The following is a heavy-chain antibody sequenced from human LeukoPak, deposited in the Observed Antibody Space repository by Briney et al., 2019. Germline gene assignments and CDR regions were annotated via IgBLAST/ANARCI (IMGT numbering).Heavy chain of an antibody. CDR2: ISGSGGST. CDR1: GFTFSSYA. Sequence: GGSLRLSCAASGFTFSSYAMSWVRQAPGKGLEWVSAISGSGGSTYYAGSVKGRFTISRDNSKNTLYLQMNSLRAEDTAVYYCAKDREWLAADPYYYYGMDVWGQGTTVTVSS. CDR3: AKDREWLAADPYYYYGMDV. J-gene: IGHJ6*02. V-gene: IGHV3-23*01. D-gene: IGHD6-19*01.